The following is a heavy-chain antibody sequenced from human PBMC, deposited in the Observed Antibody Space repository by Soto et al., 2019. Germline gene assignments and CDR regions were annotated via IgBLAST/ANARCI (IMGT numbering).Heavy chain of an antibody. CDR1: GGTFSSYA. J-gene: IGHJ5*02. CDR3: ARDPITMVRGVTNWFDP. D-gene: IGHD3-10*01. CDR2: INPSGGST. V-gene: IGHV1-46*01. Sequence: VKVSCKASGGTFSSYAISWVRQAPGQGLEWMGIINPSGGSTSYAQKFQGRVTMTRDTSTSTVYMELSSLRSEDTAVYYCARDPITMVRGVTNWFDPWGQGTLVTVSS.